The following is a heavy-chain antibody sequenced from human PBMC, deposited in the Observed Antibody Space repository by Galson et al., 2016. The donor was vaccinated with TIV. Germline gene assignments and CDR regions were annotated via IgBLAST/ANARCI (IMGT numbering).Heavy chain of an antibody. J-gene: IGHJ6*02. CDR3: TRDRSIAAPRDMDV. Sequence: SVKVSCKATGYTFTSFGIAWVRQAPGQGLEWMGWISGYNGKTYYAQKFQDRDTMTTDTSTNTAYMELRSLRSDDTAVYYCTRDRSIAAPRDMDVWGQGTAVTVSS. D-gene: IGHD6-6*01. CDR1: GYTFTSFG. V-gene: IGHV1-18*01. CDR2: ISGYNGKT.